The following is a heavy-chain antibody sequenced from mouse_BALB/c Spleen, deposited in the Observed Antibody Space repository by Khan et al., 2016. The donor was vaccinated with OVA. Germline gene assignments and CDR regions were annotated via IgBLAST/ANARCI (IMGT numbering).Heavy chain of an antibody. D-gene: IGHD1-1*01. V-gene: IGHV1-20*02. CDR1: GYSFTGYC. J-gene: IGHJ2*01. Sequence: VQLKQSGPELVKPGASVKISCKASGYSFTGYCMNWVMQSHGKSLEWIGRINPHIGETFYNQKFKGKATLSVDESSSTAHMEFRRLASEDSAIYYCAKIYGSDFDYWGQGTTLTVSS. CDR2: INPHIGET. CDR3: AKIYGSDFDY.